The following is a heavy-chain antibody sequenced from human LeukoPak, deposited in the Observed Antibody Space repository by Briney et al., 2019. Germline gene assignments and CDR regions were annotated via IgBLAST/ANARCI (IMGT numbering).Heavy chain of an antibody. CDR3: ARGARIWYSSGWYTDY. V-gene: IGHV4-34*01. D-gene: IGHD6-19*01. CDR1: GGSISGYY. CDR2: IHPRGSL. J-gene: IGHJ4*02. Sequence: SETLSLTCAVYGGSISGYYWSWIRQPPGKGLEWIGEIHPRGSLDYNPSLESRVTISVDTSKNQFSLKLSSVTAADTAVYYCARGARIWYSSGWYTDYWGQGTLVTVSS.